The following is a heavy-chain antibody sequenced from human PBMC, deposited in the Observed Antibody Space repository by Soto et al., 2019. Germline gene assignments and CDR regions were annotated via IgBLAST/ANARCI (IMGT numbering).Heavy chain of an antibody. CDR2: TYYRSKWYN. V-gene: IGHV6-1*01. CDR1: GGSVSTNSAT. Sequence: SQTPSLTFAISGGSVSTNSATWGWIRHSPSRGLEWLGRTYYRSKWYNDYAVSVEGRITINPDTSNNQVSLQLNSVTPDDTAVYYCARLIGNSWLDSWGQGTLVTVSS. CDR3: ARLIGNSWLDS. D-gene: IGHD2-8*01. J-gene: IGHJ5*01.